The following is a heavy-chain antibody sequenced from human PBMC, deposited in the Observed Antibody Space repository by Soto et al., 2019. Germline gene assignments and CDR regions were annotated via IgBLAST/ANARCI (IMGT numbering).Heavy chain of an antibody. CDR2: ISPYNGNT. D-gene: IGHD4-17*01. V-gene: IGHV1-18*04. Sequence: QFQLEQSGAEVKKPGASVKVSCKASGYTFSIYGISWVRQAPGQGLEWMGWISPYNGNTNYAQKFQDRVTMTTDTSASTAYMELRSLRSDDTAVYYCARGTPYGDYETPTDYWGQGTLVTVSS. CDR1: GYTFSIYG. CDR3: ARGTPYGDYETPTDY. J-gene: IGHJ4*02.